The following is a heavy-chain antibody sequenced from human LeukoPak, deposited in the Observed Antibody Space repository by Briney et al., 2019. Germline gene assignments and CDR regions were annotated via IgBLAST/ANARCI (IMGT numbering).Heavy chain of an antibody. J-gene: IGHJ4*02. Sequence: ASVKVSCKASGYTFTSYGISWVRQAPGQGLEWMGWISAYNGNTNYAQKLQGRVTMTTDTSTSTAYMELRSLRSDDTAVYYCARDKGSGSYYGSFDYWGQGTVITVSS. V-gene: IGHV1-18*01. D-gene: IGHD3-10*01. CDR3: ARDKGSGSYYGSFDY. CDR2: ISAYNGNT. CDR1: GYTFTSYG.